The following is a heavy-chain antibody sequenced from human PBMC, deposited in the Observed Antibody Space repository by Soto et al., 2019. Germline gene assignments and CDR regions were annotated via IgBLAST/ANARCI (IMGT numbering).Heavy chain of an antibody. CDR1: GFTFSSYA. CDR3: AKRDGGFGVVIMFYCMDV. CDR2: ISGSGGST. Sequence: GGSLRLSCAASGFTFSSYAMSWVRQAPGKGLEWVSAISGSGGSTYYAESVKGRFTISRDKSKNTLYLQMNSLRAEDTAVYYCAKRDGGFGVVIMFYCMDVWGQGTTVTVSS. D-gene: IGHD3-3*01. J-gene: IGHJ6*02. V-gene: IGHV3-23*01.